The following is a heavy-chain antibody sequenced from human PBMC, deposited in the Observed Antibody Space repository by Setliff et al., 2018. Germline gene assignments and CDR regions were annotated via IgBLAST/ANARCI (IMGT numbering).Heavy chain of an antibody. CDR1: GFTFSTYS. V-gene: IGHV3-21*04. CDR3: VRDSPYCVNGVCRGY. D-gene: IGHD2-21*01. CDR2: ISPSSSHI. Sequence: GGSLRLSCAASGFTFSTYSLIWVRQAPGTGLEWVSSISPSSSHIYYADSAEGRFTISRDNAKNSLYLQMNSLRAEDTAVYYCVRDSPYCVNGVCRGYWGQGTQVTVSS. J-gene: IGHJ4*02.